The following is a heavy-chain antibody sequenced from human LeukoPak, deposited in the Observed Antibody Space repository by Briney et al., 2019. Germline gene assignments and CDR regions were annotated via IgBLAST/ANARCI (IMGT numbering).Heavy chain of an antibody. D-gene: IGHD6-6*01. J-gene: IGHJ6*03. V-gene: IGHV3-11*01. CDR2: ISSSGSTI. CDR1: GFTFSDYY. CDR3: ARVGQLAHYYYYMDV. Sequence: GGSLRLSCAASGFTFSDYYMSWIRQAPGKGLEWVSYISSSGSTIYYADSVKGRFTISRDNAKNSLYLQMNSLRAEDTAVYYCARVGQLAHYYYYMDVWGKGTTVTVSS.